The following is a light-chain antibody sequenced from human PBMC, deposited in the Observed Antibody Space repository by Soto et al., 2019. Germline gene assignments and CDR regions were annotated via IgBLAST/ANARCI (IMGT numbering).Light chain of an antibody. Sequence: QSALTQPLSVSGSPGQSVTISCTGTSSDVGAYNYVSWYQQHPGKAPKLMIYDVSERPSGVPDRFSGSKSGNTASLTISGLQAEDEADYYFRSNAAATYTHVVFGGGTQLTVL. CDR3: RSNAAATYTHVV. J-gene: IGLJ2*01. CDR2: DVS. CDR1: SSDVGAYNY. V-gene: IGLV2-11*01.